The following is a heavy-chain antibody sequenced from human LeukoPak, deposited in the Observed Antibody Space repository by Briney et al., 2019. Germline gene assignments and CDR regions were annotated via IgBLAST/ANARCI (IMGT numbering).Heavy chain of an antibody. J-gene: IGHJ4*02. CDR1: GFTFSTYG. D-gene: IGHD3-10*01. Sequence: PGGSLRLSCAASGFTFSTYGMNWVRQAPGKGLEWVSSISSSGSYIYYADSVKGRFTISRDNAKNSLYLQMNSLRAEDTAVYYCARDIGEWFGERWAFDDYWGQGTLVTVSS. V-gene: IGHV3-21*01. CDR3: ARDIGEWFGERWAFDDY. CDR2: ISSSGSYI.